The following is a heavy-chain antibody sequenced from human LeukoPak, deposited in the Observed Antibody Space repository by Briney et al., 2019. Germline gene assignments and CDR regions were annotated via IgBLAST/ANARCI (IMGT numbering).Heavy chain of an antibody. CDR1: GGSISSYY. D-gene: IGHD3-22*01. CDR3: ARGPPLDDSSGYYPRFKYFQQ. Sequence: PSETLSLTCTVSGGSISSYYWSWIRQPPGKGLEWIGYIYYSGSTNYNPSLKSRVTISVDTSKNQFSLKLSSVTAADTAVYYCARGPPLDDSSGYYPRFKYFQQWGQGTLVTVSS. J-gene: IGHJ1*01. V-gene: IGHV4-59*01. CDR2: IYYSGST.